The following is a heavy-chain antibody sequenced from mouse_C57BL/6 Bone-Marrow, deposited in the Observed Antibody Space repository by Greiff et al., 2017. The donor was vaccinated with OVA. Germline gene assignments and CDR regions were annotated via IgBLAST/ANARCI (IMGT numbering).Heavy chain of an antibody. V-gene: IGHV14-4*01. J-gene: IGHJ2*01. CDR3: TTVTTVVAPDY. Sequence: VQLQQSGAELVRPGASVKLSCTASGFNIKDDYMHWVKQRPEQGLEWIGWIDPENGDTEYASKFQGKATITADTSSTTAYLQLSSLTSEDTAVYYCTTVTTVVAPDYWGQGTTLTVSS. CDR2: IDPENGDT. CDR1: GFNIKDDY. D-gene: IGHD1-1*01.